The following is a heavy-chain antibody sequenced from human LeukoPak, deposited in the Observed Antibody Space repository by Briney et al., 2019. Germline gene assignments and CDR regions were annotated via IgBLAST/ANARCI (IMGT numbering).Heavy chain of an antibody. D-gene: IGHD1-26*01. Sequence: SETLSLTCTVSGGSISSSSYYWGWIRQPPGKGLEWIGSIYYSGSTYYNPSLKSRVTISVDTSKNQFSLKLSSVTAADTAVYYCASPWELGNLEAFDIWGQGTTVTVSS. V-gene: IGHV4-39*01. CDR1: GGSISSSSYY. J-gene: IGHJ3*02. CDR2: IYYSGST. CDR3: ASPWELGNLEAFDI.